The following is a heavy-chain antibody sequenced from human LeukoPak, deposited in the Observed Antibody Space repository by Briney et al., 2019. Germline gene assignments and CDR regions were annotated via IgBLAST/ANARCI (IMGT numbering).Heavy chain of an antibody. V-gene: IGHV3-9*01. J-gene: IGHJ4*02. CDR2: ISWNSGSI. CDR3: AKASYCSGGSCYVDY. Sequence: GGSLRLSCAASGFTFSSYSMNWVRQAPGKGLEWVSGISWNSGSIGYADSVKGRFTISRDNAKNSLYLQMNSLRAEDTALYYCAKASYCSGGSCYVDYWGQGTLVTVSS. CDR1: GFTFSSYS. D-gene: IGHD2-15*01.